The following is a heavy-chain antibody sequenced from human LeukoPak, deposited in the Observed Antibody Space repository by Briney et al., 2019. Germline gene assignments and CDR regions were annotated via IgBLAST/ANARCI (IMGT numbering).Heavy chain of an antibody. Sequence: PGGSLRLSCAASGFSFSSYEMNWVRQAPGKGLEWVGFIRSKAYGGTTEYAASVKGRFTISRDDSKSIADLQMNSLKTEDTAVYYCTRDRLRGAVAGTLWYWGQGILVTVSS. CDR2: IRSKAYGGTT. CDR3: TRDRLRGAVAGTLWY. V-gene: IGHV3-49*04. J-gene: IGHJ4*02. CDR1: GFSFSSYE. D-gene: IGHD6-19*01.